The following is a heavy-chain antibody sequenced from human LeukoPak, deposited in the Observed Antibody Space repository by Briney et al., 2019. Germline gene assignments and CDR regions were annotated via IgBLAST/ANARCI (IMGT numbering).Heavy chain of an antibody. CDR1: GGTFSSYA. Sequence: GASVKVSCKASGGTFSSYAISWVRQAPGQGLEWMGGIIPIFGTANYAQKFQGRVTITADESTSTAYMELSSLRSDDTAVYYCARTYSNYYYGMDVWGQGTTVTVSS. D-gene: IGHD4-11*01. V-gene: IGHV1-69*13. J-gene: IGHJ6*02. CDR2: IIPIFGTA. CDR3: ARTYSNYYYGMDV.